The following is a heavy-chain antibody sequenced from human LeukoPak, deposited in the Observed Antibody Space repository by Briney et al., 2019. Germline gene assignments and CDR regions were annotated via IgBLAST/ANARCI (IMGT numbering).Heavy chain of an antibody. V-gene: IGHV3-30*04. Sequence: GRSLRLSCAASGFFSMYAMHWVRQAPGKGLEWVAAVAYDGKHQYYADSVKGRFTISKGKSKNTLYMNNLRPEDTAVYYCAGGVRGVSSWFDPWGQGTPVTVSS. CDR2: VAYDGKHQ. J-gene: IGHJ5*02. D-gene: IGHD3-10*01. CDR3: AGGVRGVSSWFDP. CDR1: GFFSMYA.